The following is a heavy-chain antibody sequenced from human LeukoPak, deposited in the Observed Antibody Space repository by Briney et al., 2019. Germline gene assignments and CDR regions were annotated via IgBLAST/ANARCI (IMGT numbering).Heavy chain of an antibody. CDR2: VSGSAGRT. D-gene: IGHD2-8*02. V-gene: IGHV3-23*01. J-gene: IGHJ6*03. CDR3: AKNRGHCVDGVCHNYYYMDV. Sequence: GGSLRLSCAASGFTFSSFGMTWVRQAPGKGLEWVSTVSGSAGRTDYADSVKGRFTISRDKLKNTLYLQMNGLRAEDTAVYYCAKNRGHCVDGVCHNYYYMDVWGRGTTVTVSS. CDR1: GFTFSSFG.